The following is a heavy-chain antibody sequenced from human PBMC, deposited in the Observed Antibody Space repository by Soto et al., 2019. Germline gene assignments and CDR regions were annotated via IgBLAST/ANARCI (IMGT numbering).Heavy chain of an antibody. Sequence: QVQLVQSGAEVKKPGASVKVSCKASGYTFTSYDINWVRQATGQGLEWMGWMNPNSGNTGYAQKLQGRVTMTRNNSISTAYMELSSLRSEDTAVYYCARYNWNYDYHYSMDVWGKGTTVTVSS. V-gene: IGHV1-8*01. J-gene: IGHJ6*03. D-gene: IGHD1-20*01. CDR1: GYTFTSYD. CDR3: ARYNWNYDYHYSMDV. CDR2: MNPNSGNT.